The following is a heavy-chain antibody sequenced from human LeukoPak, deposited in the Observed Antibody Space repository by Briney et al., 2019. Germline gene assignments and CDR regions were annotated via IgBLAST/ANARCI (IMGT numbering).Heavy chain of an antibody. Sequence: GGSLRLSCAASGFTFSSYGMHWVRQAPGKGLEWVAFIRYDGSNKYYADYVKGRFTISRDNSKNTLYLQMNSLRAEDTAVYYCASRRYYDILTGTDYWGQGTLVTVSS. J-gene: IGHJ4*02. CDR3: ASRRYYDILTGTDY. V-gene: IGHV3-30*02. CDR1: GFTFSSYG. CDR2: IRYDGSNK. D-gene: IGHD3-9*01.